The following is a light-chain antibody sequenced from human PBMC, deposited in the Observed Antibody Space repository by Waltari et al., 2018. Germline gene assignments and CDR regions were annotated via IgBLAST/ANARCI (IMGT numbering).Light chain of an antibody. CDR2: GNS. J-gene: IGLJ1*01. Sequence: QSVLTQPPSVSGAPGQRVSISCTGSKSNIGAGYDVHWYQQLPGTAPKLLIYGNSNRPSGVPDRFSGSKSGTSASLAITGLQAEDEADYYCQSYDSSLSGYVFGTGTKFTVL. CDR3: QSYDSSLSGYV. CDR1: KSNIGAGYD. V-gene: IGLV1-40*01.